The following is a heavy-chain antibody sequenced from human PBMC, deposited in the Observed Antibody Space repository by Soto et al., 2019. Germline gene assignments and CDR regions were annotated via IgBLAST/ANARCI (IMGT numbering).Heavy chain of an antibody. V-gene: IGHV1-2*02. D-gene: IGHD4-4*01. CDR3: AKELQRGMDV. CDR2: VHPNSGGT. Sequence: QVHLVQSGAEVKHPGASVKVSCKASGYTFSVYHMHWVRQAPGQGLEWMGWVHPNSGGTNYAQSFEGRVTMTRDTSINTAYMELSRLTSEDTAVYYCAKELQRGMDVLGQGTTVTVSS. CDR1: GYTFSVYH. J-gene: IGHJ6*02.